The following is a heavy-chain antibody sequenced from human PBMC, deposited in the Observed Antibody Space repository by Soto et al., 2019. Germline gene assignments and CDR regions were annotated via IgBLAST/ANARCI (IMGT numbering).Heavy chain of an antibody. CDR3: AREGPPIRAHNPPGYFQQ. Sequence: QLQLQESGPGLVKPSETLSLTCTVSDGSISSRSNYWGWIRQPPGKDLEWIGSVYYTGGTYYNPSLKSRVAISIDMSKNQFSLELSFVTAADTAVYYCAREGPPIRAHNPPGYFQQWGQGTLVTVSS. V-gene: IGHV4-39*02. D-gene: IGHD1-26*01. J-gene: IGHJ1*01. CDR1: DGSISSRSNY. CDR2: VYYTGGT.